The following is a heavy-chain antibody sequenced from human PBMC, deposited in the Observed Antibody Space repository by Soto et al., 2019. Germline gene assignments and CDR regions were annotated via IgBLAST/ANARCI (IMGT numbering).Heavy chain of an antibody. J-gene: IGHJ4*02. Sequence: QVQLQESGPGLVKPSETLSLTCTVSGGSISSYYWSWIRQPPGKGLEWIGYIYYSGSTNYNPSLKSRITRSVDTSKNQFPLKLSSVTAADTAGYYGASRYAGNFDYWGQGTLVTVSS. CDR2: IYYSGST. D-gene: IGHD2-8*01. CDR1: GGSISSYY. CDR3: ASRYAGNFDY. V-gene: IGHV4-59*01.